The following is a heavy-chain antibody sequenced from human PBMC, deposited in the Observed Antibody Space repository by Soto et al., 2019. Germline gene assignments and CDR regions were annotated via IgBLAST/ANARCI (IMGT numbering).Heavy chain of an antibody. V-gene: IGHV3-30-3*01. CDR1: GFTFSSYA. Sequence: QVQLVESGGGVVQPGRSLRLSCAASGFTFSSYAMHWVRQAPGKGLEWVAVISYDGSNKYYADSAKGRFTISRDNSKNTLYLQMNSLRAEDTAVYYCATVPLYGARWGQGTMVTVSS. J-gene: IGHJ3*01. D-gene: IGHD4-17*01. CDR2: ISYDGSNK. CDR3: ATVPLYGAR.